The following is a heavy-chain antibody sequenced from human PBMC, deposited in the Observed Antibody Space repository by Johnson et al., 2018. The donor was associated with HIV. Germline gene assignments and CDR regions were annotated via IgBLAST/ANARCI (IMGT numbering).Heavy chain of an antibody. D-gene: IGHD3-10*01. CDR1: GFTFSSYA. J-gene: IGHJ3*02. CDR3: AKDTVGYYGSGREGVFDM. CDR2: ISWNSGSI. V-gene: IGHV3-9*01. Sequence: VQLVESGGGLVQPGGSLRLSCAASGFTFSSYAMSWVRQAPGKGLEWVSGISWNSGSIGYADSVKGRFTISRDNAKNSLYLQMNSLRAEDTALYYCAKDTVGYYGSGREGVFDMWGQGTRVTVSS.